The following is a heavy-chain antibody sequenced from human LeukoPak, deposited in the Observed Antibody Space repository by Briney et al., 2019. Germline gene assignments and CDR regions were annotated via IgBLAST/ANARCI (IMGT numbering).Heavy chain of an antibody. CDR2: IYTSGST. V-gene: IGHV4-61*02. CDR3: ARDSATYYYDSSGYSN. CDR1: GGSISSGSSY. Sequence: SQTLSLTCTVSGGSISSGSSYWSWIRQPAGKGMKWIGRIYTSGSTNYNPSLKSRVTISVDTSKNQFSLKLSSVTAADTAVYYCARDSATYYYDSSGYSNWGQGTLVTVSS. D-gene: IGHD3-22*01. J-gene: IGHJ4*02.